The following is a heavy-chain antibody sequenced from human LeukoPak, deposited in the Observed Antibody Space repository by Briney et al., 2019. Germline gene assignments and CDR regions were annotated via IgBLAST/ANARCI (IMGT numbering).Heavy chain of an antibody. J-gene: IGHJ4*02. V-gene: IGHV3-23*01. CDR2: ISGSGGST. D-gene: IGHD1-26*01. Sequence: GSLILSCAASGFTFSSYSMNWVRQAPGKGLEWVSAISGSGGSTYYADSVKGRFTISRDNSKNTLYLQMNSLRAEDTAVYYCAKDDGGGSYGSFYWGQGTLVTVSS. CDR1: GFTFSSYS. CDR3: AKDDGGGSYGSFY.